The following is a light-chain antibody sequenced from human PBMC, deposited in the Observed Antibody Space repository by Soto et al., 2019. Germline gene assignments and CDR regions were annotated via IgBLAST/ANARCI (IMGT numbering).Light chain of an antibody. Sequence: TQPPSVSAAPGQKVTISCSGSSSNIGNTYVSWYQQLPGTAPKLLIYDNNKRPSGIPDRFSDSKSGTSATLAITGLQTGDEADYYCGTWDSSLSAYVFGTGTKVTVL. CDR3: GTWDSSLSAYV. J-gene: IGLJ1*01. V-gene: IGLV1-51*01. CDR1: SSNIGNTY. CDR2: DNN.